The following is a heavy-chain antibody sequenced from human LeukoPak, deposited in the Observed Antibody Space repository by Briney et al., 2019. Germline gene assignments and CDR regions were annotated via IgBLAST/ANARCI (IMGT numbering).Heavy chain of an antibody. Sequence: GGSLRLSCVASGFTFGKYWMSWVRQAPGKGLEWVANIKLDGSEKNYVDSVKGRFTISRDNTKNSLYLQMNSLRAEDTAVYYCAQEGIAVPHLTRGYFNLWGRGTLVTVSS. CDR1: GFTFGKYW. J-gene: IGHJ2*01. D-gene: IGHD6-19*01. CDR3: AQEGIAVPHLTRGYFNL. CDR2: IKLDGSEK. V-gene: IGHV3-7*01.